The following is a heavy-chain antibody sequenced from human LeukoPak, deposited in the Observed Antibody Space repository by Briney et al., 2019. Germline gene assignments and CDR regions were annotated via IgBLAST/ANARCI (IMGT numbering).Heavy chain of an antibody. Sequence: GGSLRLSCAASGFTFSSYAMSWVRQVPGKGLEWVSVISGSGDNTYYAAPVKGRFTISRDDSKNTLYLQMNSLKTEDTAVYYCTTDDYGDYGGLDYWGQGTLVTVSS. J-gene: IGHJ4*02. CDR1: GFTFSSYA. CDR3: TTDDYGDYGGLDY. D-gene: IGHD4-17*01. CDR2: ISGSGDNT. V-gene: IGHV3-23*01.